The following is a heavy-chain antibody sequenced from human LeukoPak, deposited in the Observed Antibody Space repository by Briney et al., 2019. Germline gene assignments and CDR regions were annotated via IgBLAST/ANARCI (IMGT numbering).Heavy chain of an antibody. J-gene: IGHJ5*02. Sequence: GGSLRLSCAASGLTFSSYWMPWFRQAPGKGRVWVSRINGDGSTTTYADSVKGRFTISRDNAKNTLYVQMNSLRVEDTAVYYCARDLDGSGNYHWFDPWGQGTLVTVSS. V-gene: IGHV3-74*01. CDR1: GLTFSSYW. D-gene: IGHD3-10*01. CDR3: ARDLDGSGNYHWFDP. CDR2: INGDGSTT.